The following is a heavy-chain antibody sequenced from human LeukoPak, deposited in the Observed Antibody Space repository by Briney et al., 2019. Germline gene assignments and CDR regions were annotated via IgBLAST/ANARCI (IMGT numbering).Heavy chain of an antibody. Sequence: SVKVSCKASGGTFSSYAISWVRQAPGQGLEWMGGIIPIFGTANYAQKLQGRVTITADESTSTAYMELSSLRSEDTAVYYCARNSGYDYPGYYYYYMDVWGKGTTVTISS. J-gene: IGHJ6*03. D-gene: IGHD5-12*01. CDR2: IIPIFGTA. V-gene: IGHV1-69*13. CDR1: GGTFSSYA. CDR3: ARNSGYDYPGYYYYYMDV.